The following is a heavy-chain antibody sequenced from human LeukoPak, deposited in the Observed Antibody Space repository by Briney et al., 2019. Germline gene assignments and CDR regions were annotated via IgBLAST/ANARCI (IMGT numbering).Heavy chain of an antibody. J-gene: IGHJ4*02. CDR1: GFTLSSYA. CDR3: AKSGEYSYGYSDY. CDR2: ISGSGGST. V-gene: IGHV3-23*01. D-gene: IGHD5-18*01. Sequence: PGGSLRLSCAASGFTLSSYAMSWVRQAPGKGLEWVSAISGSGGSTYYADSVKGRFTISRDNSKNTLYLQMNSLRAEDTAVYYCAKSGEYSYGYSDYWGQGTLVTVSS.